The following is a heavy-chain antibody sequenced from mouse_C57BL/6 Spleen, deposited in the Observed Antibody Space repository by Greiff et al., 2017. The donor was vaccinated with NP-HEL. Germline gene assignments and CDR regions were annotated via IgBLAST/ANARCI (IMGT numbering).Heavy chain of an antibody. CDR3: ARETGYYGSTYWYFDV. CDR2: IYPGDGDT. Sequence: QVQLQQSGAELVKPGASVKISCKASGYAFSSYWMNWVKQRPGKGLEWIGQIYPGDGDTNYNGKFKGKATLTADKSSSTAYMQLSSLTSEDSAVYYCARETGYYGSTYWYFDVWGTGTTVTGSS. CDR1: GYAFSSYW. J-gene: IGHJ1*03. D-gene: IGHD1-1*01. V-gene: IGHV1-80*01.